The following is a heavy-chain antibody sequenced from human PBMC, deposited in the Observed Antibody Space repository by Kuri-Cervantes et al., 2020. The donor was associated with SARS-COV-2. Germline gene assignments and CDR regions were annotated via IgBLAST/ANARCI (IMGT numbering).Heavy chain of an antibody. CDR3: ARGGWISGGGYYYYMDV. V-gene: IGHV3-30-3*01. Sequence: GESLKISCAASGFTFSSYAMHWVRQAPGKGLEWVAVISYDGSNKYYADSVKGRFTISRDNSKNTLYLQMNSLRAEDTAVYYCARGGWISGGGYYYYMDVWGKGTTVTVSS. CDR1: GFTFSSYA. J-gene: IGHJ6*03. D-gene: IGHD2-2*03. CDR2: ISYDGSNK.